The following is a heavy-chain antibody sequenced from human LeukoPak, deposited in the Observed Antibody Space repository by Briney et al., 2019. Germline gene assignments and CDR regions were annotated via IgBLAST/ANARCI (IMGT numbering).Heavy chain of an antibody. CDR3: ARHENTIFDY. J-gene: IGHJ4*02. CDR2: IYYSGST. Sequence: SETLSLTCTVSGGSISSYYWSWIRQPPGKGLEWIGYIYYSGSTNYNPSLKSRVTISVDTSKNQFSLKLSSVTAADTAVYYCARHENTIFDYWGQGTLVTVSS. V-gene: IGHV4-59*08. D-gene: IGHD3-9*01. CDR1: GGSISSYY.